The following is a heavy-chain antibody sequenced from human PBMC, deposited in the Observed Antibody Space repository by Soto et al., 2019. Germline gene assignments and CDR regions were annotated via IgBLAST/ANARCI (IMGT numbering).Heavy chain of an antibody. Sequence: KESGPTLVKPTQTLTLTCTFSGFSLSTTAEGVGWIRQPPGKALEWLALIYWDDDERYSPSLKSRLTITKDTSKNQVVLTMTNVDPVDTATYYCAHGSCSSADCYPNPYLDYWGQGILVTVSS. CDR2: IYWDDDE. D-gene: IGHD2-2*01. V-gene: IGHV2-5*02. J-gene: IGHJ4*02. CDR1: GFSLSTTAEG. CDR3: AHGSCSSADCYPNPYLDY.